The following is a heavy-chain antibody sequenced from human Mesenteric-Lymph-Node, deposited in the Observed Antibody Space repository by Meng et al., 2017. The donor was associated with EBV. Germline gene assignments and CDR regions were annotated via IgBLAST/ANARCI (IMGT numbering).Heavy chain of an antibody. J-gene: IGHJ5*02. CDR1: GYTFTGYA. CDR3: AKEGYRGSLPNWFDP. D-gene: IGHD1-26*01. CDR2: INTNTGNP. Sequence: QVQLVPSGAEVKKPGASVKVSCKASGYTFTGYAMNWVRQAPGQGLEWMGWINTNTGNPTYAQGFTGRFVFSFDTSVSTAYLQISGLKAEDTAVYYCAKEGYRGSLPNWFDPWGQGTLVTVSS. V-gene: IGHV7-4-1*01.